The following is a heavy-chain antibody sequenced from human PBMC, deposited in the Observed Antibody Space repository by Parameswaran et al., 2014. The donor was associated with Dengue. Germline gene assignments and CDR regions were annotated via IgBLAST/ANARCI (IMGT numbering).Heavy chain of an antibody. V-gene: IGHV1-69*02. J-gene: IGHJ5*02. CDR3: AGGQYCSGGRCYSENWFDP. D-gene: IGHD2-15*01. Sequence: WVRQAPGQGLEWMGRLNPILHILNYAQKFQGRVTITADKSTRTAYMELSRLRSEDTAVYYCAGGQYCSGGRCYSENWFDPWGQGTLVTVSS. CDR2: LNPILHIL.